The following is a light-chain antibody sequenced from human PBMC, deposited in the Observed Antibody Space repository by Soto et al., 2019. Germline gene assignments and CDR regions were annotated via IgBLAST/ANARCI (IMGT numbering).Light chain of an antibody. V-gene: IGKV3-15*01. CDR2: GAS. CDR1: QSVSSN. CDR3: QQYNNWPPWT. J-gene: IGKJ1*01. Sequence: EIVMTQSPATLSVSTGERATLSCRASQSVSSNLAWYQQKPGQAPRLLIYGASTRATGIPARVSGRGSGTEFTITISSAQSEDFAVYYCQQYNNWPPWTFGQGTKVEIK.